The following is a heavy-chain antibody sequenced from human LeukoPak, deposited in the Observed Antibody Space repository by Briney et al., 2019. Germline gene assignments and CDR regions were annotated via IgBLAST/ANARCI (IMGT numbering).Heavy chain of an antibody. CDR1: GYSFTSNW. J-gene: IGHJ4*02. CDR3: ARGRPIDY. CDR2: IYPSDSDT. V-gene: IGHV5-51*01. Sequence: GESLKISCKGSGYSFTSNWIGWVRQMPGKGLEWMGIIYPSDSDTRYSPSFQGQVTISADKSSRTAYLQWSSLKASDTAIYYCARGRPIDYWGQGTLVSVSS.